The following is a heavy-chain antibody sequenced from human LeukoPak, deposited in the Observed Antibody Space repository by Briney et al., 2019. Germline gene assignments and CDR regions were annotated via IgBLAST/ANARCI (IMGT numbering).Heavy chain of an antibody. V-gene: IGHV3-23*01. D-gene: IGHD3-3*01. Sequence: PGGSLRLSCAASGFTFSSYAMSWVRQAPGKGLEGVSAISGSGGSTYYADSVKGRFTISRDNSKNTLYLQMTSLRAEHTAVYYCAKVASASWSGYYGLGSDYYYMDVWGKGTTVTVSS. CDR3: AKVASASWSGYYGLGSDYYYMDV. CDR1: GFTFSSYA. CDR2: ISGSGGST. J-gene: IGHJ6*03.